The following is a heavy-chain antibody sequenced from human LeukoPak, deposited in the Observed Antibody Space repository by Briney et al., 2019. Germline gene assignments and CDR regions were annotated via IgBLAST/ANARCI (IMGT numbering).Heavy chain of an antibody. V-gene: IGHV3-48*02. Sequence: PGGSLRLSCAASGFAFNTYSMNWVRQAPGKGLEWLSFISSSSSTIYYADSVKGRFTVSRDNAKNSLYLQMNSLRDEDTAVYYCARDRGYYFDYWGQGTLVTVSS. CDR3: ARDRGYYFDY. CDR2: ISSSSSTI. J-gene: IGHJ4*02. CDR1: GFAFNTYS.